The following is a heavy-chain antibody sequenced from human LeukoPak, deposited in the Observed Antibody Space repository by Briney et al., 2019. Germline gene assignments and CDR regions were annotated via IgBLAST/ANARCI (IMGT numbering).Heavy chain of an antibody. CDR2: INHSGST. V-gene: IGHV4-34*01. Sequence: PSETLSLTCTVSGGSISSYYWSWIRQPPGKGLEWIGEINHSGSTNYNPSLKGRVTISVDTSKNQFSLKLSSVTAADTAVYYCARKLVGYSNFDYWGQGTLVTVSS. CDR1: GGSISSYY. CDR3: ARKLVGYSNFDY. D-gene: IGHD5-18*01. J-gene: IGHJ4*02.